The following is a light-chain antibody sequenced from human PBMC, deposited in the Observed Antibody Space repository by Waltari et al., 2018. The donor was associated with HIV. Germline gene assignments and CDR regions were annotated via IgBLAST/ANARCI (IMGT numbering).Light chain of an antibody. CDR1: QSLVYNETNTY. CDR2: KVS. V-gene: IGKV2-30*01. Sequence: DVVMTQSPLSLPVTLGQPASISCRSSQSLVYNETNTYLSWFQQRPGQSPRRLIYKVSSRDSGVPDRFSGSGAGTEFTMKISRGEAEDLGVYYCMQGTHWPLTFGGGTKVEIK. CDR3: MQGTHWPLT. J-gene: IGKJ4*01.